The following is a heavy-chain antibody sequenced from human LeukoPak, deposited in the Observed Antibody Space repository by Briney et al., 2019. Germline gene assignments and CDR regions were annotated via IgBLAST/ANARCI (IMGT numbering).Heavy chain of an antibody. CDR1: GFTFSSYW. V-gene: IGHV3-7*01. Sequence: GGSLRLSCAASGFTFSSYWMSWVRQAPGKGPEWVAHIKQDASQEDHVDSVKGRFTISRDNAKNSLYLQMNSLRAEDTAVYYCARDGDAYNFDFWGQGALVTVSS. J-gene: IGHJ4*02. CDR3: ARDGDAYNFDF. D-gene: IGHD5-24*01. CDR2: IKQDASQE.